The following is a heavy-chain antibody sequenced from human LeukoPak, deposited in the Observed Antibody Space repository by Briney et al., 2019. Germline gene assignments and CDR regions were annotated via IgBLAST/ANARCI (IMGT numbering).Heavy chain of an antibody. D-gene: IGHD5-24*01. CDR3: ARGLDGYNSYYFDY. J-gene: IGHJ4*02. CDR1: GFTFSSYA. V-gene: IGHV3-23*01. CDR2: ISGSGGST. Sequence: GGSLRLSCAASGFTFSSYAMSWVRQAPGKGLEWVSAISGSGGSTYYADSVKGRFTISRDNARNSLYLQMNSLRAEDTAVYYCARGLDGYNSYYFDYWGQGTLVTVSP.